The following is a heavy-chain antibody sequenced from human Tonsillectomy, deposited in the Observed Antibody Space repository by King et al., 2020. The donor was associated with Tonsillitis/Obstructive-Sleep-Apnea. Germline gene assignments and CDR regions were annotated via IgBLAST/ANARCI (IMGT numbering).Heavy chain of an antibody. D-gene: IGHD2-2*01. CDR1: GYTFTRYT. CDR3: ARVGYCSSTSCYEPYNFDY. Sequence: QLVQSGAEVKKPGASVKVSCKASGYTFTRYTIHWVRQAPGQRLEWMGWISAGNGNTKYSQKFQGRVTITRDTSASTAYMELSSLRSEETAVYYCARVGYCSSTSCYEPYNFDYWGQGTLVTVSS. J-gene: IGHJ4*02. V-gene: IGHV1-3*01. CDR2: ISAGNGNT.